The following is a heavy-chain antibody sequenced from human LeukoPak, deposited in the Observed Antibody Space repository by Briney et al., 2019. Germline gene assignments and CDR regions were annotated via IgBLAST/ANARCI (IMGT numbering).Heavy chain of an antibody. CDR1: GYTFTSYG. CDR2: ISAYNGNT. J-gene: IGHJ4*02. Sequence: ASVKVSCKASGYTFTSYGISWVRQAPGQGLEWMGWISAYNGNTNYAQKLQGRVTMTTDTSTSTAYMELSSLRSEDTAVYYCARLIAVAGNDYWGQGTLVTVSS. D-gene: IGHD6-19*01. V-gene: IGHV1-18*01. CDR3: ARLIAVAGNDY.